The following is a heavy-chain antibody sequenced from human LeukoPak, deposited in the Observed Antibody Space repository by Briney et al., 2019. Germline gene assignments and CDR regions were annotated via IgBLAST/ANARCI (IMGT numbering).Heavy chain of an antibody. J-gene: IGHJ4*02. CDR2: ISSSGSTI. V-gene: IGHV3-48*03. CDR1: GFTFSSYE. Sequence: GGSLRLSCAASGFTFSSYEMNRVRQAPGKGLEWVSYISSSGSTIYYADSVKGRFTISRDNSKNTLYLQMNSLRAEDTAVYYCAKEYGYTYGEFDYWGQGTLVTVSS. CDR3: AKEYGYTYGEFDY. D-gene: IGHD5-18*01.